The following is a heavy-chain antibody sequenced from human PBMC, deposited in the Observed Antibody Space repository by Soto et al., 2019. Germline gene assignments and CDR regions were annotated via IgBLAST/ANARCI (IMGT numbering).Heavy chain of an antibody. V-gene: IGHV3-7*04. CDR3: SGGVGDAV. CDR2: INQDGTQK. D-gene: IGHD1-26*01. Sequence: EERLVESGGGLVQPGGSLRLSCAISGFTFRRDWMNWVRQAPGKGLEWVAHINQDGTQKYYVDSVKGRLTIFRDNAKNSLYLQMNSLRVEDTAVYYCSGGVGDAVWGQGTLVTVSS. J-gene: IGHJ4*02. CDR1: GFTFRRDW.